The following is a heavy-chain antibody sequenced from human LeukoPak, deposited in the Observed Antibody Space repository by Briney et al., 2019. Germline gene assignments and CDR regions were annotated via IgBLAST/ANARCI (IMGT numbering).Heavy chain of an antibody. CDR3: ARFPVVTFGGVIVRDY. CDR2: INAGNGNT. V-gene: IGHV1-3*01. Sequence: KVSCKASGYTFTXYAMHWVRQAPGQRLEWMGWINAGNGNTKYSQKFQGRVTITRDTSASTAYMELSSLRSEDTAVYYCARFPVVTFGGVIVRDYWGQGTLVTVSS. J-gene: IGHJ4*02. CDR1: GYTFTXYA. D-gene: IGHD3-16*02.